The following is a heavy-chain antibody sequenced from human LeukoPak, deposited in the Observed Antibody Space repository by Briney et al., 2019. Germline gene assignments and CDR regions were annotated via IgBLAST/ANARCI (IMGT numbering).Heavy chain of an antibody. D-gene: IGHD1-1*01. CDR3: ANGGTRLTHDY. V-gene: IGHV3-30*02. CDR1: GFTVSSNY. CDR2: IRYDGSNK. J-gene: IGHJ4*02. Sequence: GGSLRLSCAAFGFTVSSNYMSWVRQAPGKGLEWVAFIRYDGSNKYYADSVKGRFTISRDNSKNTLYLLMNSLRAEDPAVYYCANGGTRLTHDYWGQGTLVTVSS.